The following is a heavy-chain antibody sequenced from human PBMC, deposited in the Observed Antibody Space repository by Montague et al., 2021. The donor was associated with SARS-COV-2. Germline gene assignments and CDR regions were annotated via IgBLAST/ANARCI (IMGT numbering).Heavy chain of an antibody. CDR1: GFTVSSNY. J-gene: IGHJ6*02. CDR3: ARDLAYDLWSGYVYYGMDV. D-gene: IGHD3-3*01. Sequence: SLRLSCAASGFTVSSNYMSWVRQAPGKGLEWVSVIYSGGSTYYADSVKGRFTISRDNSKNTLYLQMNSLRAEDTAVYYRARDLAYDLWSGYVYYGMDVWGQGTTVTVSS. V-gene: IGHV3-66*01. CDR2: IYSGGST.